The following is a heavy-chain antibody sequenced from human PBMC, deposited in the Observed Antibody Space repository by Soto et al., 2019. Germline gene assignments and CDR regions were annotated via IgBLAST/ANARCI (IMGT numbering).Heavy chain of an antibody. V-gene: IGHV4-31*03. CDR1: GGSISSGGYF. J-gene: IGHJ5*02. D-gene: IGHD3-3*01. CDR2: IYYSGST. Sequence: PSVTLSLTCTVSGGSISSGGYFWSWIRQHPGRGLEWIGYIYYSGSTYYNPSLKSRVTISLDASKNQFSLRLSSVTAADTAVYYCARGRAGCFWSGRRDNWFDPWGQGTLVTVSS. CDR3: ARGRAGCFWSGRRDNWFDP.